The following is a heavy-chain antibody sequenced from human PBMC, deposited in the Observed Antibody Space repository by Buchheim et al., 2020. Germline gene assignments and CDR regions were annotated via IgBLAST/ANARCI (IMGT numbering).Heavy chain of an antibody. CDR3: VKSEYVTMSSGWNGGHYFGQ. J-gene: IGHJ4*02. V-gene: IGHV3-23*01. CDR1: GFTFSFYI. CDR2: ISDSGDKT. D-gene: IGHD6-19*01. Sequence: EVQMLESGGGLAQPGGSLRLSCEVSGFTFSFYIMSWVRQSPGKGLEWVSSISDSGDKTQYAESVKGRFTVSRDNSRNTLYLQMNSLRDEDTAVYYCVKSEYVTMSSGWNGGHYFGQWGQGTL.